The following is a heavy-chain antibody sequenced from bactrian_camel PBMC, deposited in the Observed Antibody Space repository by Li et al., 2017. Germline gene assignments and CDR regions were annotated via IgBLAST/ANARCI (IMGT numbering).Heavy chain of an antibody. Sequence: HVQLVESGGGSVEAGGSLRLSCTAPGYIGKTVCMGWFRQGPGLRREGVAFLDSDGTSTYSDSVKGRFTISRDNAKNTLYLRLNSLKTEDTAMYFCVWDGGSPRGQGTQVTVS. CDR1: GYIGKTVC. CDR3: VWDGGSP. J-gene: IGHJ4*01. CDR2: LDSDGTS. D-gene: IGHD6*01. V-gene: IGHV3S53*01.